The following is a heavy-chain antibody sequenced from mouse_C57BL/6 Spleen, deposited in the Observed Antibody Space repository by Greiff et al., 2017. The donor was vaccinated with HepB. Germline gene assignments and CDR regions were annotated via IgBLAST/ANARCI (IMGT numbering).Heavy chain of an antibody. CDR3: ARGEDYYGSSYALYWYFDV. CDR1: GYTFTSYW. V-gene: IGHV1-55*01. J-gene: IGHJ1*03. CDR2: IYPGSGST. Sequence: QVQLQQPGAELVKPGASVKMSCKASGYTFTSYWITWVKQRPGQGLEWIGDIYPGSGSTNYNEKFKSKATLTVDTSSSTAYMQLSSLTSEDSAVYYCARGEDYYGSSYALYWYFDVWGTGTTVTVSS. D-gene: IGHD1-1*01.